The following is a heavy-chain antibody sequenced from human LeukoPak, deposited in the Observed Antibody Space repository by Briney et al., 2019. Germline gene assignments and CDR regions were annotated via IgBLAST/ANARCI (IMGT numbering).Heavy chain of an antibody. J-gene: IGHJ4*02. D-gene: IGHD1-26*01. CDR2: TYYRWECYY. CDR3: GRDPVGASTIFDC. Sequence: SQTLSLTRVLSGESVSTNSAAGNWIRHAPTRGLEWVGGTYYRWECYYDYSVAVNSRVTINPDTSTNQFSLQLRSVTPDATAVYYCGRDPVGASTIFDCWGQGTLVTVSS. V-gene: IGHV6-1*01. CDR1: GESVSTNSAA.